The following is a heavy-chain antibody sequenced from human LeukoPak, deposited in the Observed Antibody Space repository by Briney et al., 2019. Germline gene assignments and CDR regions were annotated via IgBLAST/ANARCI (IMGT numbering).Heavy chain of an antibody. CDR3: ARPKYSSSWTLYDY. CDR2: IYPGDSDA. D-gene: IGHD6-13*01. CDR1: GYSFTTYW. V-gene: IGHV5-51*01. Sequence: GESLKISCKASGYSFTTYWIGWVRQMPGKGLEWMGIIYPGDSDARYSPPFQGQVTISADKSISTAYLQWSSLKASDTAMYYCARPKYSSSWTLYDYWGQGTLVTVSS. J-gene: IGHJ4*02.